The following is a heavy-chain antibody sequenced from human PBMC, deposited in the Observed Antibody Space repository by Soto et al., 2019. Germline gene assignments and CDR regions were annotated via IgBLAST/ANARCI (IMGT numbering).Heavy chain of an antibody. Sequence: SETLSLTCTVSGGSISSGDYYWSWIRQPPGKGLEWIGYIYYSGSTYYNPSLKSRVTISVDTSKNQFSLKLSSVTAADTAVYYCAALPPAVVLDYWGQGTLVTVSS. D-gene: IGHD6-19*01. CDR3: AALPPAVVLDY. J-gene: IGHJ4*02. CDR2: IYYSGST. V-gene: IGHV4-30-4*01. CDR1: GGSISSGDYY.